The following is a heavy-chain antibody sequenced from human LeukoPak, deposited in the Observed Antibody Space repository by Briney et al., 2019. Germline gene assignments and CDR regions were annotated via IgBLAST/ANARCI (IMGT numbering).Heavy chain of an antibody. CDR2: IWYDGSNK. Sequence: PGRSLRLSCAASGFTFSSYGMHWVRQAPGKGLEWVAVIWYDGSNKYYADSVKGQFTISRDNSKDTLFLQMNSLRAEDTAVYYCTKEEEHYANSNGYYRAYWGQGTLVTVSS. CDR1: GFTFSSYG. CDR3: TKEEEHYANSNGYYRAY. D-gene: IGHD3-22*01. V-gene: IGHV3-33*06. J-gene: IGHJ4*02.